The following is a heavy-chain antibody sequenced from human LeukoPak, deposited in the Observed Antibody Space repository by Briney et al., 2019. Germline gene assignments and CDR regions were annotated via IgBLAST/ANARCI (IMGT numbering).Heavy chain of an antibody. CDR3: ARDRGVVGAFDI. V-gene: IGHV4-59*01. Sequence: PSETLSLTCTVSGGSISSYYWSWIRQPPGKGLEWIGYIYYSGSINYNPSLKSRVTISVDTSKNQFSLKLSSVTAADTAVYYCARDRGVVGAFDIWGQGTMVTVSS. CDR2: IYYSGSI. CDR1: GGSISSYY. J-gene: IGHJ3*02.